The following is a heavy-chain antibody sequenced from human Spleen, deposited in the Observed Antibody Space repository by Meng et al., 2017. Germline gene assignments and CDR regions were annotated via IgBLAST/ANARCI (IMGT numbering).Heavy chain of an antibody. CDR1: GGSFSTHT. Sequence: QVQLAQSGAEVKKPGSSVKVACKTSGGSFSTHTFSWVRQAPGQGLEWRGGLIAVFDKTKAAPRFQDRVTFTADESTSTAYMELSSLTFDDTAVYFCARGRRNEPLFDYWGQGTLVTVSS. CDR3: ARGRRNEPLFDY. J-gene: IGHJ4*02. D-gene: IGHD1-14*01. CDR2: LIAVFDKT. V-gene: IGHV1-69*13.